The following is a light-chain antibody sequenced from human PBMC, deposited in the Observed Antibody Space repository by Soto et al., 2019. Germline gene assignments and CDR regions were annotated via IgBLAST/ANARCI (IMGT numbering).Light chain of an antibody. CDR1: SSDVGGYNY. J-gene: IGLJ2*01. CDR3: SSYTSSSTVV. Sequence: QSVLTHPASVSGCPGQSITISCTGTSSDVGGYNYVSWYQQHPGKAPKLMIYDVSNRPSGVSNRFSGSKSGNTASLTISGLQAEDEADYYCSSYTSSSTVVFGGGTKLTVL. V-gene: IGLV2-14*01. CDR2: DVS.